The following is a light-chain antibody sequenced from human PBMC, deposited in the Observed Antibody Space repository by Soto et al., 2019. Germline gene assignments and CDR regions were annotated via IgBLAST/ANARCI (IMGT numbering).Light chain of an antibody. V-gene: IGKV3D-15*01. CDR1: QNIGNN. J-gene: IGKJ4*01. CDR2: GVF. CDR3: HQYNSWPLT. Sequence: EIVMTQSPVTLSVSPGESATLSCRASQNIGNNLAWYQKKQCQAPRLLIYGVFTRVTSIPARFRGSGSGTEFTLTISSLQSEDFAVYHFHQYNSWPLTVGGGTKVEIK.